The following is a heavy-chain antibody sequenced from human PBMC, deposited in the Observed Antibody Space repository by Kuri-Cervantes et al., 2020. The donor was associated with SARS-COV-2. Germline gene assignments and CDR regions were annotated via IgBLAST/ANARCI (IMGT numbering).Heavy chain of an antibody. Sequence: ASVKVSCKASGYTFTGYYMHWVRQAPGQGLEWMGWINPNSGGTNYAQKFQGRVTMTRDTSISTAYMELSSLRSEDTAVYYCARVLAGYGYYMDVWSKGTTVTVSS. CDR1: GYTFTGYY. D-gene: IGHD5-18*01. V-gene: IGHV1-2*02. CDR3: ARVLAGYGYYMDV. J-gene: IGHJ6*03. CDR2: INPNSGGT.